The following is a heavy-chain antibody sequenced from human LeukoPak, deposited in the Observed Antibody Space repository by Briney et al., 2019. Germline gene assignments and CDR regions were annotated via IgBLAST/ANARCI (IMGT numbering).Heavy chain of an antibody. CDR3: AREKNDIVLTSYYFDY. V-gene: IGHV3-23*01. Sequence: GGSLRLSCAASGFTFSSYAMSWVRQAPGKGLKWVSTINDNGDGTYYADSVKGRFTISRDNSYNTVSLQMNSLRDEDTGVYYCAREKNDIVLTSYYFDYWGQGTLVTVSS. CDR1: GFTFSSYA. J-gene: IGHJ4*02. D-gene: IGHD5-12*01. CDR2: INDNGDGT.